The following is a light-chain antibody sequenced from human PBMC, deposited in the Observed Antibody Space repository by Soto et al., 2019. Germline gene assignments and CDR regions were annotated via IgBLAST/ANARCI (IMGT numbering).Light chain of an antibody. J-gene: IGLJ1*01. CDR1: NSDVGAYNY. Sequence: QSVLTQPASVSGSPGQSITISCTGTNSDVGAYNYVSWFQQHPGKAPKLMVYDVSNRPSGVSNRFSGSKSGNTASLTISGLQAEDEADYYCSSYTTSYTYVFGAGTQLTVL. V-gene: IGLV2-14*03. CDR2: DVS. CDR3: SSYTTSYTYV.